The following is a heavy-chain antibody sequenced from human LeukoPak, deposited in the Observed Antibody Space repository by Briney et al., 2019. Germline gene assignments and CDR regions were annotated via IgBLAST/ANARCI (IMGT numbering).Heavy chain of an antibody. V-gene: IGHV4-34*01. CDR1: GGSFSGYY. Sequence: SETLSLTCAVYGGSFSGYYWSWIRQPPGKGLEWIGEINHSGSTNYNPSLKSRVTISVDTSKNQFSLKLSSVTAADTAVYHCARGDLANRGDYWGQGTLVTVSS. D-gene: IGHD3-3*02. CDR3: ARGDLANRGDY. J-gene: IGHJ4*02. CDR2: INHSGST.